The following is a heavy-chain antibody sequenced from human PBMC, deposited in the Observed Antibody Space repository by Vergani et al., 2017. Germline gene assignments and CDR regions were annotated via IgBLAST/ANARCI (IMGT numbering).Heavy chain of an antibody. CDR2: IYYSGST. J-gene: IGHJ4*02. V-gene: IGHV4-31*01. Sequence: QVQLQESGPGLVKPSQTLSLTCSVSAVSISSGGYYWSWIRQHPGKGLEWIGYIYYSGSTYYNPSLKSPVTISIDTSKNQFSLRLSSVTAADTAVYYCARGTIAVQQGYIDYWGQGTLVTVSS. CDR3: ARGTIAVQQGYIDY. D-gene: IGHD6-19*01. CDR1: AVSISSGGYY.